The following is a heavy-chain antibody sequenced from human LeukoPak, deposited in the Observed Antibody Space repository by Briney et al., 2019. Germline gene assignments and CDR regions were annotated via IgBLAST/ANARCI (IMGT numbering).Heavy chain of an antibody. V-gene: IGHV4-34*01. J-gene: IGHJ4*02. CDR2: INHSGST. Sequence: SETLSLTCAVYGGSFSGYYWSWIRQPPGKGLEWIGEINHSGSTNYNPSLKSRVTISVDTSKNQLSLKLSSVTAADTAVYYCARRSTIFGVVIFSYWGQGTLVTVSS. D-gene: IGHD3-3*01. CDR3: ARRSTIFGVVIFSY. CDR1: GGSFSGYY.